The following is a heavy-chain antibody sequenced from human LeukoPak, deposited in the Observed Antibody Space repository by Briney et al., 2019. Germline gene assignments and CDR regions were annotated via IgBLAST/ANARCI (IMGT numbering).Heavy chain of an antibody. CDR3: ARDLHVLRFTGPDY. Sequence: PGGSLRLSCAASGFTFSSYAMHWVGQAPGKGLKWVAVISYDGSNKYDADSVKGRFTISRDNSKNTLYLQMNSLRAEDTAVYYCARDLHVLRFTGPDYWGQGTLVTVSS. CDR2: ISYDGSNK. V-gene: IGHV3-30-3*01. CDR1: GFTFSSYA. J-gene: IGHJ4*02. D-gene: IGHD3-3*01.